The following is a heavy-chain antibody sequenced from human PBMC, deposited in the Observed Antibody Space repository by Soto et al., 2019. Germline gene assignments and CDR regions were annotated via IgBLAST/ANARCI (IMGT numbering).Heavy chain of an antibody. V-gene: IGHV3-48*03. D-gene: IGHD6-13*01. CDR2: ISSSGSTI. Sequence: PGGSLRLSCAASGFTFSSYEMNWVRQAPGKGLEWVSYISSSGSTIYYADSVKGRFTISRDNAKNSLYLQMNSLRAEDTAVYYCARDQLLAAAGTFYYYYGMDVWGQGTTVTVSS. CDR3: ARDQLLAAAGTFYYYYGMDV. J-gene: IGHJ6*02. CDR1: GFTFSSYE.